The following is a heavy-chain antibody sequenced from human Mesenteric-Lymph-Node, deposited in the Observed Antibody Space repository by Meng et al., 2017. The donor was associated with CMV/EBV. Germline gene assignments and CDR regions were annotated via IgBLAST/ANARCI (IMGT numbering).Heavy chain of an antibody. Sequence: GGSLRLSCAASGFTFSSYAMSWVRQAPGKGLEWVSGISGRGDSTYYTDSVKGRFTISRDNSKNTVYLQMNSLRVEDTAVYYCAKEKTFEVLVSPNWFDPWGQGTLVTVSS. CDR3: AKEKTFEVLVSPNWFDP. V-gene: IGHV3-23*01. D-gene: IGHD3-16*01. J-gene: IGHJ5*02. CDR1: GFTFSSYA. CDR2: ISGRGDST.